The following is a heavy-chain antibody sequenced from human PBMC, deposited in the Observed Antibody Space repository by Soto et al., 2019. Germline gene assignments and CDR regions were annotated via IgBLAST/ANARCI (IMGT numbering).Heavy chain of an antibody. CDR3: AKDSTLPYDFWSGNFDY. J-gene: IGHJ4*02. D-gene: IGHD3-3*01. Sequence: QVQLVESGGGVVQPGRSLRLSCAASGFTFSSYGMHWVRQAPGKGLEWVAVISYDGSNKYYADSVKGRFTISRDNSKNTLYLQMNSLRAEDTAVYYCAKDSTLPYDFWSGNFDYWGQGTLVTVSS. V-gene: IGHV3-30*18. CDR1: GFTFSSYG. CDR2: ISYDGSNK.